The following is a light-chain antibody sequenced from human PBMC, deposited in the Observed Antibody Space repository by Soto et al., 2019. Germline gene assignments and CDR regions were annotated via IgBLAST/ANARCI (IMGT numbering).Light chain of an antibody. Sequence: DIQITQCPSSLSTSVGDRVTITCQASQDIIKYLNWYPQKPGKAPKILISDASSLALGVPSRFSGSGSGTHCTWTINSLQPEDIETDVCQQHDSLTITFGQGTRLEIK. CDR1: QDIIKY. CDR3: QQHDSLTIT. V-gene: IGKV1-33*01. CDR2: DAS. J-gene: IGKJ5*01.